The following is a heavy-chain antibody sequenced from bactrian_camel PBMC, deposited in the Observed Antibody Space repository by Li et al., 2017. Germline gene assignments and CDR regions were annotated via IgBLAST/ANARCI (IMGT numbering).Heavy chain of an antibody. D-gene: IGHD7*01. Sequence: VQLVESGGGLVQPGGSLRLSCAASGFTFSSYAMSWVRQVPGKGLEWVSSIYTGDGETRSADSVKGRFIISRDGVKKVLYLQMNSLKSEDTALYYCAPGPWLARYWGQGTQVTVS. V-gene: IGHV3S7*01. CDR3: APGPWLARY. CDR2: IYTGDGET. CDR1: GFTFSSYA. J-gene: IGHJ4*01.